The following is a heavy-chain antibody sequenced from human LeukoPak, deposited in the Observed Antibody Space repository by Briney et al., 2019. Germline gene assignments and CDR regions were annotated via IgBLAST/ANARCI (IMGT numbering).Heavy chain of an antibody. CDR2: ISSSSSTI. CDR3: AKGTMYDILTGYSQSRYYMDV. D-gene: IGHD3-9*01. CDR1: GFTFSSYS. Sequence: PGGSLRLSCAASGFTFSSYSMNWVRQAPGKGLEWVSYISSSSSTIYYADSVKGRFTISRDNSKNTLYLQMNSLRAEDTAVYYCAKGTMYDILTGYSQSRYYMDVWGKGTTVTISS. J-gene: IGHJ6*03. V-gene: IGHV3-48*01.